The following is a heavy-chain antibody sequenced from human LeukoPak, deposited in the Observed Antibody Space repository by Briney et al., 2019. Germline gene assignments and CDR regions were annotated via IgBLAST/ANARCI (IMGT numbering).Heavy chain of an antibody. Sequence: GGSLRLSCEASGFTFGSFAMYWVRQAPGKGLDWIAGIFGSGGSPHYADFVKGRFTISRDNSKNTVYLQINSLRAEDTAVYYCGKTTAGYSSGQKPAWPVDYWGQGTLVTVSS. D-gene: IGHD5-18*01. CDR1: GFTFGSFA. V-gene: IGHV3-23*01. CDR2: IFGSGGSP. J-gene: IGHJ4*02. CDR3: GKTTAGYSSGQKPAWPVDY.